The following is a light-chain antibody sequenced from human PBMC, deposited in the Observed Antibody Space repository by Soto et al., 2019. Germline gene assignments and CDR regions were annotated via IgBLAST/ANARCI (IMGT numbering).Light chain of an antibody. V-gene: IGKV3-11*01. CDR2: DAS. CDR1: RRVSSY. CDR3: QQRDNWPWT. Sequence: EPFFSQSPAPLSLFPGDRTTPSFTASRRVSSYLAWYQQKAGQAPRLLIYDASNRAAGTPARFSGSGSGTDFTLTISSLEPEEFAVYYCQQRDNWPWTFGQGTKVEI. J-gene: IGKJ1*01.